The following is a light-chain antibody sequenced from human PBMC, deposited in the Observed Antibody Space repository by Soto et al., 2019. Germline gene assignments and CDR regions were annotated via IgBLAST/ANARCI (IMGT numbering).Light chain of an antibody. CDR1: QSVDSST. Sequence: EVVLTQSPGTLSLSPGERATLSCRASQSVDSSTLAWYQQKPGQAPRLLISGASKRATGTPDRFSGSGSGTDFTLTISRLEPEDLAVYYCQHFDDSLTFGGGTKVEIK. CDR3: QHFDDSLT. CDR2: GAS. V-gene: IGKV3-20*01. J-gene: IGKJ4*01.